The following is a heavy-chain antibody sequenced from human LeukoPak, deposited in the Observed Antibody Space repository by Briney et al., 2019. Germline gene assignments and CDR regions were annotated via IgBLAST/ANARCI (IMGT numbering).Heavy chain of an antibody. Sequence: GGSLRLSCAASGFTFSSYGMHWVRQAPGKGLEWVAVIWYDGSTKYYADSVKGRFTISRDNSKNALYLQMNSLRAEDTAVYYCASGSYYAFNYWGQGTLVTVSS. D-gene: IGHD1-26*01. J-gene: IGHJ4*02. CDR3: ASGSYYAFNY. CDR1: GFTFSSYG. V-gene: IGHV3-33*01. CDR2: IWYDGSTK.